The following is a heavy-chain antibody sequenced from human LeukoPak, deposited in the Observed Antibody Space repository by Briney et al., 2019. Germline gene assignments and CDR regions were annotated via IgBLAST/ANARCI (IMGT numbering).Heavy chain of an antibody. D-gene: IGHD4-17*01. CDR2: IKPNSGGT. J-gene: IGHJ4*02. V-gene: IGHV1-2*02. Sequence: ASLKVSCKASGYTFTDYYMHWVRQAPGQGLEWMGWIKPNSGGTNYAQKFQGRVTMTRDTSISTAYMELSRLRSDDTAVYYCAREDGGDYVVVDYWGQGTLVTVSS. CDR3: AREDGGDYVVVDY. CDR1: GYTFTDYY.